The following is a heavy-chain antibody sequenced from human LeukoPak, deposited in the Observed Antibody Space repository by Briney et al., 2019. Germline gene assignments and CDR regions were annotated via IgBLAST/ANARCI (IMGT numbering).Heavy chain of an antibody. CDR3: ARDYSHYSGWFDP. CDR2: ISSSSSTI. V-gene: IGHV3-48*04. J-gene: IGHJ5*02. Sequence: GSLRLSCAASGFTFGSYSMNWVRQAPGKGLEWVSYISSSSSTIYYADSVKGRFTIPRDNAKNSLFLQMNSLRAEDTAVYYCARDYSHYSGWFDPWGQGTLVTVSS. D-gene: IGHD4-11*01. CDR1: GFTFGSYS.